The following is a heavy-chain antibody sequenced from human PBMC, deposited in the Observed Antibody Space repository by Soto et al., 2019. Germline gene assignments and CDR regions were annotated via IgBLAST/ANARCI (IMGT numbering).Heavy chain of an antibody. CDR1: GYTFTSYD. CDR2: ISAYNGNT. J-gene: IGHJ4*02. D-gene: IGHD1-20*01. Sequence: ASVKVSCKASGYTFTSYDISWVRQAPGQGLEGMGRISAYNGNTNYAQKLQGRVTMTTDTSTSTAYMELGSLRSDDTAVYYCAREKSSINGTQYYFDYWGQGTLVTVSS. V-gene: IGHV1-18*01. CDR3: AREKSSINGTQYYFDY.